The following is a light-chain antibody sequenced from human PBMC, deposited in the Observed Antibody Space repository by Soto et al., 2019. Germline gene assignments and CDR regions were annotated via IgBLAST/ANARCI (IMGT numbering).Light chain of an antibody. CDR1: SSDVGSYNF. J-gene: IGLJ2*01. CDR2: EVT. V-gene: IGLV2-23*02. Sequence: QSVLTHPASVSGSPGQSITISCTGTSSDVGSYNFVSWYQQQPGKAPKLMIYEVTKRPSGVSNRFSASKSGNTASLIISGLQAEDEADYYSCSFAGDSTVIFGGGTKSPS. CDR3: CSFAGDSTVI.